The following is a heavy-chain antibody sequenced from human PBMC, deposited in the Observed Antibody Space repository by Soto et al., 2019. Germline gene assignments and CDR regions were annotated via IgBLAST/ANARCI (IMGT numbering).Heavy chain of an antibody. Sequence: ASVKVSCQASGYTFTGYYMHWVRQAPGQGLEWMGWIKPNSGGTNYAQKFQGWVTMTRDTSISTAYMELSRLRSDDTAVYYCARERYGMDVWGQGTTVTVSS. J-gene: IGHJ6*02. CDR2: IKPNSGGT. V-gene: IGHV1-2*04. CDR3: ARERYGMDV. CDR1: GYTFTGYY.